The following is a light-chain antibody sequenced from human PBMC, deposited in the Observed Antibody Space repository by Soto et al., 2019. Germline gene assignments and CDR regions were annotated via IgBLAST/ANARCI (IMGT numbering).Light chain of an antibody. CDR3: QQYNNWPPWT. CDR2: GAS. V-gene: IGKV3-15*01. J-gene: IGKJ1*01. CDR1: QSVGST. Sequence: PGGRAPLSRRASQSVGSTLAWYQQKPGQAPRLLIYGASTRATGIPARFSGSGSGTEFTLTISSLQSEDFAVYYCQQYNNWPPWTFGQGTMV.